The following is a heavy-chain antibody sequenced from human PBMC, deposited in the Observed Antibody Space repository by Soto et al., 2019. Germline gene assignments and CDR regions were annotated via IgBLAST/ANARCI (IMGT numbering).Heavy chain of an antibody. CDR1: GGTFNTYN. CDR3: ARDETGDSYYYYYCMDV. V-gene: IGHV1-69*01. D-gene: IGHD7-27*01. Sequence: QVPLVQSGAEVKKPGSSVKVSCKASGGTFNTYNINWVRQAPGQGLEWMGGILPIFGTTNYAQRFQGRVTITADDSTSTAYMELSSLISEDTAVYYCARDETGDSYYYYYCMDVWGQGTTVTVTS. CDR2: ILPIFGTT. J-gene: IGHJ6*02.